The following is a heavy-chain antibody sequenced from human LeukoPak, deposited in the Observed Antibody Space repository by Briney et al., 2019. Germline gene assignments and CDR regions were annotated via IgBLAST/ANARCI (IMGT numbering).Heavy chain of an antibody. CDR2: ISGSGGST. V-gene: IGHV3-23*01. D-gene: IGHD6-19*01. J-gene: IGHJ4*02. CDR1: GFTFNNYA. Sequence: GGSLRLSCAASGFTFNNYALTWVRQAPGKGLEWVSAISGSGGSTYYADSVKGRFTISRDNSKNTLYLQMNSLGAEDTAVYYCAKGVAVAGTSGYWGQGTLVTVSS. CDR3: AKGVAVAGTSGY.